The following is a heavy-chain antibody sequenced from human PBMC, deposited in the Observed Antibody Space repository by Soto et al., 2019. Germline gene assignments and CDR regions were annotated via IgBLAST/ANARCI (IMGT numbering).Heavy chain of an antibody. D-gene: IGHD4-17*01. J-gene: IGHJ6*03. CDR1: GGSISSSSYY. V-gene: IGHV4-39*01. CDR3: ARSGDPHIYYYYYMDV. Sequence: SETLSLTCTVSGGSISSSSYYWGWIRQPPGKGLEWIGSIYYSGSTYYNPSLKSRVTISVDTSKNQISLKLSSVTAADTAVFFCARSGDPHIYYYYYMDVWGKGTTVTVPS. CDR2: IYYSGST.